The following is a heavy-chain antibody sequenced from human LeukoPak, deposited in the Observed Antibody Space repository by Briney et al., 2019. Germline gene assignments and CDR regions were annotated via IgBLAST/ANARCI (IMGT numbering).Heavy chain of an antibody. Sequence: ASVKVSCKASGGTFSSYAISWVRQAPGQGLEWMGGIIPIFGTANYAQKFQGRVTITADESTSTAYMELSSLRSEDTAVYYCARGGMITFGGVIVEYYFDYWGRGTLVTVSS. J-gene: IGHJ4*02. CDR3: ARGGMITFGGVIVEYYFDY. V-gene: IGHV1-69*13. D-gene: IGHD3-16*02. CDR1: GGTFSSYA. CDR2: IIPIFGTA.